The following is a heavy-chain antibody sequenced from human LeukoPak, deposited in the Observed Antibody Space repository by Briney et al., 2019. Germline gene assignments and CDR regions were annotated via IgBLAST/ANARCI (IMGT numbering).Heavy chain of an antibody. CDR2: IYHSGST. CDR3: ARSGIAAAGVLDY. CDR1: GGSISSSNW. J-gene: IGHJ4*02. Sequence: PSETLSLTCAVSGGSISSSNWRSWVRQPPGKGLEWIGEIYHSGSTNYNPSLKSRVTISVDKSKNQFSLKLSSVTAADTAVYYCARSGIAAAGVLDYWGQGTLVTVSS. D-gene: IGHD6-13*01. V-gene: IGHV4-4*02.